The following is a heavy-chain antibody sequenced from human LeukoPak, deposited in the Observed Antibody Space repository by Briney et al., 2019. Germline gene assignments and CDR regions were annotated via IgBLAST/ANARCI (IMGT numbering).Heavy chain of an antibody. CDR3: ASGHYYDSSGYYGLGY. V-gene: IGHV4-61*02. CDR1: GGSISSGSYY. J-gene: IGHJ4*02. Sequence: SQTLSLTCTVSGGSISSGSYYWSWIRQPAGKGLEWIVRIYTSGSTNYNPSLKSRVTISVDTSKNQFSLTLSSVTAADTAVYYCASGHYYDSSGYYGLGYWGQGTLVTVSS. CDR2: IYTSGST. D-gene: IGHD3-22*01.